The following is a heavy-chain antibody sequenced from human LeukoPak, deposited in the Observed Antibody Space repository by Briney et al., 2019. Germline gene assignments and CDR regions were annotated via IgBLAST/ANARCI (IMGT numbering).Heavy chain of an antibody. Sequence: SETLSLTCTVSGGSISSGDYYWSWIRQPPGKGLEWIGYIYYSGSTYYNPSLKSRVTISVDTSKNQFSLKLSSVTAADTAVYYCARRGIITMVRGVIIRGWFDPWGQGTLVTVSS. J-gene: IGHJ5*02. V-gene: IGHV4-30-4*08. CDR1: GGSISSGDYY. CDR2: IYYSGST. CDR3: ARRGIITMVRGVIIRGWFDP. D-gene: IGHD3-10*01.